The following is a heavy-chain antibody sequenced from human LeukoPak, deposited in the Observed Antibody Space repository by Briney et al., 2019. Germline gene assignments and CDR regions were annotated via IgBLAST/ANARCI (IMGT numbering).Heavy chain of an antibody. Sequence: ASVKVSCKASGYTFTSYAMHWVRQAPGQRLEWMGWNNAGNGNTKYSQKFQGRVTITRDTSASTAYMELSSLRSEDTAVYYCARVTMVRGVIRAFDIWGQGTMVTVSS. CDR2: NNAGNGNT. V-gene: IGHV1-3*01. CDR1: GYTFTSYA. D-gene: IGHD3-10*01. J-gene: IGHJ3*02. CDR3: ARVTMVRGVIRAFDI.